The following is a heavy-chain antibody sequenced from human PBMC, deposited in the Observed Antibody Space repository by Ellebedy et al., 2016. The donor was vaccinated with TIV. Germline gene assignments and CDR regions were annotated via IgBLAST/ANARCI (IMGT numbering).Heavy chain of an antibody. J-gene: IGHJ4*02. V-gene: IGHV5-51*01. CDR3: ARRYCSGSDCYGFDY. Sequence: GESLKISCKGSGYIFTAYWIAWVRQMPGKGLEWMGIIYAGDSDTRYSPSFEGQVTISADKSFSTAYLQWSSLKASDTAMYYCARRYCSGSDCYGFDYWGQGTLVTVSS. CDR1: GYIFTAYW. CDR2: IYAGDSDT. D-gene: IGHD2-2*01.